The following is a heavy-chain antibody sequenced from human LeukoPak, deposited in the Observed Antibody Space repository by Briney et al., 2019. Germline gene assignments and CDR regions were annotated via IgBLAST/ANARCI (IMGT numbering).Heavy chain of an antibody. CDR3: ARAQPDIVVVVSANDY. CDR1: GGTFSSYA. CDR2: IGAYNGNT. J-gene: IGHJ4*02. D-gene: IGHD2-15*01. Sequence: ASVKVSCKASGGTFSSYAITWVRQAPGQGLEWMGWIGAYNGNTNYAQKFQGRVTMTTDTSTSTAYMELRSLRSDDTAVYYCARAQPDIVVVVSANDYWGQGTLVTVSS. V-gene: IGHV1-18*01.